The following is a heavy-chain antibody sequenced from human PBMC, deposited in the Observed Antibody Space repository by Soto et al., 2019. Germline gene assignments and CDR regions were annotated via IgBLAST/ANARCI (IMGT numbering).Heavy chain of an antibody. CDR1: GGSISSRSYY. CDR2: IYYSGST. Sequence: QLQLQESGPGLVKPSETLSLTCTVSGGSISSRSYYWGGIRQPPGKGLEWIGSIYYSGSTYYNPSLKSRVTISVDTSKNQFSLKLSSVTAADTAVYYCARLASGWYGFDCWGQGTLVTVSS. D-gene: IGHD6-19*01. J-gene: IGHJ4*02. V-gene: IGHV4-39*01. CDR3: ARLASGWYGFDC.